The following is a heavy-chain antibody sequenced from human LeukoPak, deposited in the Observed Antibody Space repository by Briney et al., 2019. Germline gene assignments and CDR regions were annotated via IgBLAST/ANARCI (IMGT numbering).Heavy chain of an antibody. J-gene: IGHJ4*02. V-gene: IGHV3-74*01. CDR1: GFSISSHW. Sequence: PGGSLRLSCAASGFSISSHWMHWVRQAPGKGLVWVSRINSDGSSTNYADSVKGRFTISRDNAKNTLNLQMNSLRAEGTALYYCVRSGGAGPDYWGQGTLVTVSS. CDR3: VRSGGAGPDY. CDR2: INSDGSST. D-gene: IGHD3-16*01.